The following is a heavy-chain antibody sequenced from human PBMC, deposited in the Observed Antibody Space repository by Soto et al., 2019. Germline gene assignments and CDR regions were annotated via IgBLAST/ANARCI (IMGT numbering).Heavy chain of an antibody. CDR2: ISGSGFKK. CDR3: AKNQGVELVPLATVDWFDP. V-gene: IGHV3-23*01. Sequence: GGSPRLSCAASGFIFENFGMSWVRQAPGKGLEWISSISGSGFKKYYADSVKGRFTISRDNSKSTVYLELNNLSAEDTAVYHCAKNQGVELVPLATVDWFDPWGQGSVVTVSS. J-gene: IGHJ5*02. CDR1: GFIFENFG. D-gene: IGHD1-26*01.